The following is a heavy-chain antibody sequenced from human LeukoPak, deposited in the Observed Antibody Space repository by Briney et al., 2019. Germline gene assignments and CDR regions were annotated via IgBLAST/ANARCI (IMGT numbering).Heavy chain of an antibody. Sequence: SQTLSLTCTVSGGSISSGGYYWSWIRQHPGNGLEWIGYIYYSGSTYYNPSLKSRVTMSVDTSKNQFSLKLSSVTAADTAVYYCARDRLLWFGESYVDLDLFDPWGQGTLVTVSS. J-gene: IGHJ5*02. CDR1: GGSISSGGYY. CDR2: IYYSGST. D-gene: IGHD3-10*01. V-gene: IGHV4-31*03. CDR3: ARDRLLWFGESYVDLDLFDP.